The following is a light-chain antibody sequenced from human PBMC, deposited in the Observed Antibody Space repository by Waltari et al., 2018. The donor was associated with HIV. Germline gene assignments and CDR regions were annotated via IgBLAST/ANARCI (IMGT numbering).Light chain of an antibody. Sequence: SYGLTQPPSVSVSPGQTATITCSGDALPKQYAYWYQQKPGQAPVMVIYKDSERPSGIPERFSGSSSATTVTLTISGVQAEDEADYYRQSSDISGNYWVFGGGTKLTVL. J-gene: IGLJ3*02. CDR3: QSSDISGNYWV. V-gene: IGLV3-25*03. CDR2: KDS. CDR1: ALPKQY.